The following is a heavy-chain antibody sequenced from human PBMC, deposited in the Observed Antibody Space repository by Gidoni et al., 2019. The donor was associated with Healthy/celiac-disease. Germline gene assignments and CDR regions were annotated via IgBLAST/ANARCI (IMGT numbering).Heavy chain of an antibody. D-gene: IGHD3-9*01. CDR3: ARLYDILTGYYYFDY. J-gene: IGHJ4*02. CDR2: INHSGST. V-gene: IGHV4-34*01. Sequence: QVQLQQWGAGLLKPSETMSLTCAVDGGSFSGYYWSWIRQPPGKGLEWIGEINHSGSTNYNPSLQSRVTISVDTSKNQFSLKLSSVTAADTAVYYCARLYDILTGYYYFDYWGQGTLVTVSS. CDR1: GGSFSGYY.